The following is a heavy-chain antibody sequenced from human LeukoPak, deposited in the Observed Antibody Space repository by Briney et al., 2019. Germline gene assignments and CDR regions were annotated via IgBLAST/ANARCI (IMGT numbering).Heavy chain of an antibody. J-gene: IGHJ4*02. V-gene: IGHV1-24*01. CDR2: FDPEDGET. CDR1: GYTLTELS. Sequence: GASMKVSCKVSGYTLTELSMHWVRQAPGKGLEWMGGFDPEDGETIYAQKFQGRVTMTEDTSTDTAYMELSSLRSEDTAVYYCATSNSGSYYVDYWGQGTLVTVSS. CDR3: ATSNSGSYYVDY. D-gene: IGHD1-26*01.